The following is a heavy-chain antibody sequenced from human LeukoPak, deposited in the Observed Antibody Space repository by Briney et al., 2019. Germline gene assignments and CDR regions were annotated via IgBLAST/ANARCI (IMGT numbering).Heavy chain of an antibody. CDR1: GFTFSSYA. Sequence: GSLRLSCAASGFTFSSYAMSWVRQAPGKGLEWVSAISGSGGNTYYADSVKGRFTIARDNSKNTLYLQMNSLRAEDTAVYYCAKVMDSLGYCTGGVCYRAIDFWGQGTLVTVSS. D-gene: IGHD2-8*02. CDR2: ISGSGGNT. J-gene: IGHJ4*02. CDR3: AKVMDSLGYCTGGVCYRAIDF. V-gene: IGHV3-23*01.